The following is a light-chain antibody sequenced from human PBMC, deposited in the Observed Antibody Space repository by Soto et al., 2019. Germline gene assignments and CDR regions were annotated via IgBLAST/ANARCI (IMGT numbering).Light chain of an antibody. CDR2: KAS. J-gene: IGKJ1*01. CDR1: QSSSSW. V-gene: IGKV1-5*03. CDR3: QHYNRDSEA. Sequence: DIQMTQSPSTLSASVGDRVTIACRASQSSSSWVDWYQQKPGKAPKLLMDKASTLKRVGPSRFSGRGSVTEFTLTSSSLQPDAFATYSCQHYNRDSEAFGPGTKVEIK.